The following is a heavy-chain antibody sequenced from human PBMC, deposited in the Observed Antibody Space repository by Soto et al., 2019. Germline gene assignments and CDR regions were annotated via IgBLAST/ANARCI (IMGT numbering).Heavy chain of an antibody. J-gene: IGHJ4*02. CDR1: GYTFTGYY. D-gene: IGHD5-18*01. CDR2: INPNSGGT. Sequence: ASVKVSCKASGYTFTGYYMHWVRQAPGQGLEWMGWINPNSGGTNYAQKFQGRVTMTRDTSISTAYMELSRLRSDDTAVYYCASVDTAMSYYFDFWGPGTLVTVSS. V-gene: IGHV1-2*02. CDR3: ASVDTAMSYYFDF.